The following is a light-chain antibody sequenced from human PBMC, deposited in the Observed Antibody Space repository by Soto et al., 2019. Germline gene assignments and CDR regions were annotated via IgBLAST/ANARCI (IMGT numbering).Light chain of an antibody. Sequence: DIQMTQSPSTLSASVGDRVTITCRASQNLNDWLAWYQHKPGQGPKPLIYATSKLETGVPPRFSGSGSGTEFTLTINGLQPDDSATYFCQQYKYYWTFGQGTKVEVK. V-gene: IGKV1-5*03. CDR1: QNLNDW. J-gene: IGKJ1*01. CDR3: QQYKYYWT. CDR2: ATS.